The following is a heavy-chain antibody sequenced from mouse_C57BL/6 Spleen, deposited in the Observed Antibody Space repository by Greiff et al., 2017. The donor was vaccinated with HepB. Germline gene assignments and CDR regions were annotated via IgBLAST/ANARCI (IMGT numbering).Heavy chain of an antibody. CDR3: AREGVYGKTFGY. V-gene: IGHV1-54*01. D-gene: IGHD2-1*01. J-gene: IGHJ2*01. CDR2: INPGSGGT. Sequence: VQLQESGAELVRPGTSVKVSCKASGYAFTNYLIEWVKQRPGQGLEWIGVINPGSGGTNYNEKFKGKATLTADKSSSTAYMQLSSLTSEDSAVYFCAREGVYGKTFGYWGQGTTLTVSS. CDR1: GYAFTNYL.